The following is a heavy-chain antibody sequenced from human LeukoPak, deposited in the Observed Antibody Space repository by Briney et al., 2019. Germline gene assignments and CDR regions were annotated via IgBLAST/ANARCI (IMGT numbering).Heavy chain of an antibody. D-gene: IGHD3-10*01. J-gene: IGHJ5*02. CDR3: AGHERSSITMVRGVKPKKWFDP. CDR1: GGSISSYY. CDR2: IYYSGST. V-gene: IGHV4-59*08. Sequence: SETLSLTCTVSGGSISSYYWSWIRQPPGKGLEWIGYIYYSGSTNYNPSLKSRVTISVDTSKNQFSLNLSSVTAADTAVYYCAGHERSSITMVRGVKPKKWFDPWGQGTLVTVSS.